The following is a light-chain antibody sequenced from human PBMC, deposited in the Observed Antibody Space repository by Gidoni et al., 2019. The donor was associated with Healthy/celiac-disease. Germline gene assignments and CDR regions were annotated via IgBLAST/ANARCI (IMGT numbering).Light chain of an antibody. CDR3: QQYYSTRPWT. J-gene: IGKJ1*01. V-gene: IGKV4-1*01. Sequence: DIVMTQSPDSLAVSLGERATLNCKSSQSVLYSSNNKNYLDWYQQKPGQHPKLLIYWASTRESGVPDRFSGSGSGTDFTLTSSRLQAEDVAVYYCQQYYSTRPWTVGQGTKVEIK. CDR1: QSVLYSSNNKNY. CDR2: WAS.